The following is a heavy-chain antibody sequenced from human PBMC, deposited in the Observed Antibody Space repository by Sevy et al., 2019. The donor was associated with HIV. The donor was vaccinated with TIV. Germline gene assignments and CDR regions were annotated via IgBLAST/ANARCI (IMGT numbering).Heavy chain of an antibody. D-gene: IGHD3-22*01. Sequence: ASVKVSCKASGYMFIAYFIHWVRQAPGQGLEWMGRINPNSGDTNSAQKFQGRVTMTRDTSINTVYMELSRLRPDDTAVYSCARVVYYDSTAYYFDYWGQGTLVTVSS. CDR3: ARVVYYDSTAYYFDY. J-gene: IGHJ4*02. CDR1: GYMFIAYF. V-gene: IGHV1-2*06. CDR2: INPNSGDT.